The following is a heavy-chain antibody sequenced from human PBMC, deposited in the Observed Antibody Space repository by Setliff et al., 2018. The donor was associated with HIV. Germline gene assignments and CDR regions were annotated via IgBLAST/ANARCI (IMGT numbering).Heavy chain of an antibody. CDR1: GGSISSYY. CDR2: IYTSGST. D-gene: IGHD3-22*01. V-gene: IGHV4-4*07. CDR3: AAVKDYYDSSGVEAFDI. J-gene: IGHJ3*02. Sequence: SETLSLTCTVSGGSISSYYWSWIRQPAGKGLEWIGRIYTSGSTNYNPSLKSRVTMSVDTSKNQFSLKLSSVTAADTAVYYCAAVKDYYDSSGVEAFDIWGQGTMVTV.